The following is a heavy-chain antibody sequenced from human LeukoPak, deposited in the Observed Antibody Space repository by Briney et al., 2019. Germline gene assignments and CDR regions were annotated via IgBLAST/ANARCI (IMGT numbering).Heavy chain of an antibody. D-gene: IGHD3-22*01. CDR3: AKSVFDSSGDPYMDV. V-gene: IGHV3-23*01. Sequence: GGSLRLSSAASGFSFSTFALSWVPQAPGQGLEGFSAIGDNGVTTTYADSVTGRFSISRDNSQTTLYLQMNSLRAHDRAIHYCAKSVFDSSGDPYMDVWGKGTTVTISS. CDR1: GFSFSTFA. CDR2: IGDNGVTT. J-gene: IGHJ6*03.